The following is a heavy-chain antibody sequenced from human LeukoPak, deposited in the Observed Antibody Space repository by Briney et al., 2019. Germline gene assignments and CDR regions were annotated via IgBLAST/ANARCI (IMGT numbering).Heavy chain of an antibody. D-gene: IGHD6-6*01. V-gene: IGHV1-69*05. CDR1: GGTFSSYA. CDR3: ARDSTARQYYYYMDV. J-gene: IGHJ6*03. CDR2: IIPIFGTA. Sequence: SVKVSCKASGGTFSSYAVSWVRQAPGQGLEWMGGIIPIFGTANYAQKFQGRVTITTDESTSTAYMELSSLRSENTAVYYYARDSTARQYYYYMDVWGKGTTVTVSS.